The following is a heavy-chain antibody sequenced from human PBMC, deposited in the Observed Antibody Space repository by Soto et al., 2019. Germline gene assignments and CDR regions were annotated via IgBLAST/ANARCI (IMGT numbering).Heavy chain of an antibody. Sequence: QVHLVQSGVEVKKPGASVKVSCKASGYNFINYGITWVRQAPGQGLEWMGWIRVHNGNTNYAQKPQGRVTMTTDTSTSTAYMELRSLRSDDTAVYYCVRDLDGSGSYYTGYWGPGTLVTVSS. CDR2: IRVHNGNT. V-gene: IGHV1-18*01. CDR1: GYNFINYG. D-gene: IGHD3-10*01. CDR3: VRDLDGSGSYYTGY. J-gene: IGHJ4*02.